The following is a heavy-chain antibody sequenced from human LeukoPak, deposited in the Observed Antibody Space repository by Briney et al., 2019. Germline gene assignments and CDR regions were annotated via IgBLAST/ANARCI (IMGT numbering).Heavy chain of an antibody. CDR2: ISSSSSSYI. Sequence: GGSLGLSCAASGFTFSSYSMNWVRQAPGKGLEWVSSISSSSSSYIYYADSVKGRFTISRDNAKNSLYLRMNSLRAEDTAVYYCARELTGTNWFDPWGQGTLVTVSS. V-gene: IGHV3-21*01. D-gene: IGHD1-7*01. CDR3: ARELTGTNWFDP. J-gene: IGHJ5*02. CDR1: GFTFSSYS.